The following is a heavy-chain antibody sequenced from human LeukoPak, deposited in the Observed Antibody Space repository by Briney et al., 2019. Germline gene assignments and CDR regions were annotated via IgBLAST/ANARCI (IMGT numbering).Heavy chain of an antibody. D-gene: IGHD6-19*01. Sequence: GGSLRLSCAASGFTFSSYGMHWVRQAPGKGLEWEAVIWYDGSNKYYADSVKGRFTISRDNSKNTLYLQMNSLRAEDTAVYYCAREEVAVAGRSLDYWGQGTLVTVSS. J-gene: IGHJ4*02. CDR2: IWYDGSNK. CDR1: GFTFSSYG. V-gene: IGHV3-33*01. CDR3: AREEVAVAGRSLDY.